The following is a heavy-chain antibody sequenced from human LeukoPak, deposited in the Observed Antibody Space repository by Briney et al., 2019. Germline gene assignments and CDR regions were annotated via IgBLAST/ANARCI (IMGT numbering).Heavy chain of an antibody. CDR1: GGSISSGGYS. CDR3: ARGSGYSSSWYIGNWFDP. Sequence: PSQTLSLTCAVSGGSISSGGYSWSWIRQPPGKGLEWIGEINHSGSTNYNPSLKSRVTISVDTSKNQFSLKLSSVTAADTAVYYCARGSGYSSSWYIGNWFDPWGQGTLVTVSS. D-gene: IGHD6-13*01. CDR2: INHSGST. V-gene: IGHV4-30-2*01. J-gene: IGHJ5*02.